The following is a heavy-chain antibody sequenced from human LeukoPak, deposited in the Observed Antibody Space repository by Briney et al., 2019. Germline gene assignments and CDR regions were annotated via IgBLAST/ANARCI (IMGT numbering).Heavy chain of an antibody. Sequence: ASVKVSCKASGYTFTTYGISWVRQAPGQGLEWMGWISAYSDNSNYAQKLQGRVTMTTDTSTSTAYMELRSLRSDDTAVYYCARSTSRRYYYYYYYMDVWGKGTTVTVSS. CDR2: ISAYSDNS. D-gene: IGHD2-2*01. V-gene: IGHV1-18*01. CDR1: GYTFTTYG. CDR3: ARSTSRRYYYYYYYMDV. J-gene: IGHJ6*03.